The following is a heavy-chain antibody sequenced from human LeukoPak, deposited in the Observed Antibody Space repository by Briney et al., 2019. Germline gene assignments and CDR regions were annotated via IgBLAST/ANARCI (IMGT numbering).Heavy chain of an antibody. CDR3: GTQVGTKRGDGFDI. Sequence: GGSLRLSCAASGFTFSDYYMTWISQAPGKGLEWVSYISNGSSTIYYTDSVKGRFTISRDNATNSLYLRMNSLRAEGTAFYYCGTQVGTKRGDGFDIWGQGTMVTVSS. J-gene: IGHJ3*02. CDR1: GFTFSDYY. D-gene: IGHD1-26*01. V-gene: IGHV3-11*01. CDR2: ISNGSSTI.